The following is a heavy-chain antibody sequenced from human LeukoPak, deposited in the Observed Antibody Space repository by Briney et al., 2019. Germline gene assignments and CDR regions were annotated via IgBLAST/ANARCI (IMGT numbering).Heavy chain of an antibody. V-gene: IGHV3-74*01. D-gene: IGHD1-1*01. Sequence: GSLRLSCAASGFTFSTYWMHWVRQAPGTGLVWVSLINSDGSSTNYADSVKGRFAISRDNAKNTLYLQMNSLRAEDAAVYYCARDWKVGHDYWGQGTLVTVSS. CDR3: ARDWKVGHDY. CDR2: INSDGSST. J-gene: IGHJ4*02. CDR1: GFTFSTYW.